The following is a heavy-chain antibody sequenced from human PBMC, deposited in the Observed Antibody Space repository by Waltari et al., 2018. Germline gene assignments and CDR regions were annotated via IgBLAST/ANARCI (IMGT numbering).Heavy chain of an antibody. D-gene: IGHD2-2*01. J-gene: IGHJ4*02. CDR1: GGSFSGYY. CDR3: ARGGCSSTSCYRLDY. Sequence: QVQLQQWGAGLLKPSETLSLTCAVYGGSFSGYYWSWIRQPPGKGLEWIGEINHSGSTNYNQSLKSRVTISVDTSKNQFSLKLSSVTAADTAVYYCARGGCSSTSCYRLDYWGQGTLVTVSS. V-gene: IGHV4-34*01. CDR2: INHSGST.